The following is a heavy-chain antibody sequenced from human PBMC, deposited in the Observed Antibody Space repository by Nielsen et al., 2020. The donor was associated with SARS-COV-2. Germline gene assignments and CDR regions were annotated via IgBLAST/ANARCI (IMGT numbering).Heavy chain of an antibody. CDR2: MNPNSGNT. V-gene: IGHV1-18*01. D-gene: IGHD2-2*01. J-gene: IGHJ6*03. CDR3: ARETGATEYCSSTSCRPYYYYYMDV. Sequence: WVRQAPGQGLEWMGWMNPNSGNTGYAQKFQGRVTMTTDTSTSTAYMELRSLRSDDTAAYYCARETGATEYCSSTSCRPYYYYYMDVWGKGTTVTVSS.